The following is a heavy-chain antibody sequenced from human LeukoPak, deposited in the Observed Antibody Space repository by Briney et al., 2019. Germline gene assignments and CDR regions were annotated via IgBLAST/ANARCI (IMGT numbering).Heavy chain of an antibody. CDR2: IYYSGST. D-gene: IGHD6-19*01. CDR1: GGSISSGDYY. V-gene: IGHV4-61*08. J-gene: IGHJ4*02. CDR3: ARAPTVAGAYNFDY. Sequence: SETLSLTCTVSGGSISSGDYYWSWIRQPPGKGLEWIGYIYYSGSTNYNPSLKSRVTISVDMSKNQFSLKLTSVTAADTAVYYCARAPTVAGAYNFDYWGQGTLVTVSS.